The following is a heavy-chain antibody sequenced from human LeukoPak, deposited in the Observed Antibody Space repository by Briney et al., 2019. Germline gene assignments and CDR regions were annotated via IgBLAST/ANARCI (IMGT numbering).Heavy chain of an antibody. CDR2: ISYDGSNK. CDR3: ARDLNSADSSSWYGSYFDY. Sequence: GRSLRLSCAASGFTFSRYAMHWVRQAPGKGLEWVAVISYDGSNKYYADSVKGRFTISRDNSKNTLYLQMNSLRAEDTAVYYCARDLNSADSSSWYGSYFDYWGQGTLVTVSS. D-gene: IGHD6-13*01. V-gene: IGHV3-30-3*01. J-gene: IGHJ4*02. CDR1: GFTFSRYA.